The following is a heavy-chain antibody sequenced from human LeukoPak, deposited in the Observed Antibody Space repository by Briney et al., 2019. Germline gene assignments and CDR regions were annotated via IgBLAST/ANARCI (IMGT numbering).Heavy chain of an antibody. CDR2: IWYDGSDK. CDR1: GFTFSSYG. CDR3: ATDQGIY. V-gene: IGHV3-33*01. Sequence: PGGSLRLSCAASGFTFSSYGMHWVRQAPGKGLEWVAVIWYDGSDKYYADSVKGRFTISRDNSKNTLYLQMNSLRTEDTAVYYCATDQGIYWGQGILVTVSS. J-gene: IGHJ4*02.